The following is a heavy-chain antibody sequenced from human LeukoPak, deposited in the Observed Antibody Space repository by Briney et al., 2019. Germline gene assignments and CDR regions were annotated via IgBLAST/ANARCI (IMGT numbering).Heavy chain of an antibody. CDR3: ARVEQWLANDHHKPFDY. J-gene: IGHJ4*02. V-gene: IGHV6-1*01. CDR1: GDSVSSNSAA. Sequence: SQTLSLTCAISGDSVSSNSAAWNWIKQSPSRGLEWLGRTYYRSKWYNDYAVSVKSRITINPDTSKNQFSLQLNSVTPEDTAVYYCARVEQWLANDHHKPFDYWGQGTLVTVSS. D-gene: IGHD6-19*01. CDR2: TYYRSKWYN.